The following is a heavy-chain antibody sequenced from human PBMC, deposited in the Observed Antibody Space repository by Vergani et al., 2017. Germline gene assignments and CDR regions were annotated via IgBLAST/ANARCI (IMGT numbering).Heavy chain of an antibody. CDR3: ARKLASPSFDS. J-gene: IGHJ4*02. D-gene: IGHD5-12*01. CDR1: GFSLNNARMG. CDR2: IFSNDEK. Sequence: QVTLKESGPVLVKPTETLTLTCTVSGFSLNNARMGVSWIRQPPGKALEWLAHIFSNDEKYYSASLKSRLTISKDTSKSQVFLTMTNIDPVDTATYYCARKLASPSFDSWGQGTLVTVSS. V-gene: IGHV2-26*01.